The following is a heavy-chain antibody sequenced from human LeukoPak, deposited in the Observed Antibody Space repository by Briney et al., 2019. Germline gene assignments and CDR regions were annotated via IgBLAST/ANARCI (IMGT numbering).Heavy chain of an antibody. CDR2: ISSSSSYI. V-gene: IGHV3-21*01. J-gene: IGHJ3*02. CDR3: ARVGSSGREYWNAFDI. D-gene: IGHD6-19*01. CDR1: GFTFSSYS. Sequence: PGGSLRLSCAASGFTFSSYSMNWVRQAPGKGLEWVSSISSSSSYIYYADSVKGRFTISRDNAKNSLYLQMNSLRAEDTAVYYCARVGSSGREYWNAFDIWGQGTMVTVSS.